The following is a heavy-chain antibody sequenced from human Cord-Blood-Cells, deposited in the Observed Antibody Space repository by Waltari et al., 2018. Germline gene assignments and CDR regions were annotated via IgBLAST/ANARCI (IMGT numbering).Heavy chain of an antibody. V-gene: IGHV4-34*01. CDR1: GGSFSGYY. Sequence: QVQLQQWGAGLLKPSETLSLTCAVDGGSFSGYYWSWIRQPPGAGLEWIGEINHSGSTNYNPSLKSRVTISVDTSKNQFSLKLSSVTAADTAVYYCARGYCSSTSCYTRRGNYFDYWGQGTLVTVSS. D-gene: IGHD2-2*02. CDR2: INHSGST. CDR3: ARGYCSSTSCYTRRGNYFDY. J-gene: IGHJ4*02.